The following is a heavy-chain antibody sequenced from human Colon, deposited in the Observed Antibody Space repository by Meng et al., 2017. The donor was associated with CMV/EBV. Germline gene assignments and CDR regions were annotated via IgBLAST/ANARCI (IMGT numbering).Heavy chain of an antibody. CDR3: AHRPYGSGSYFFDY. D-gene: IGHD3-10*01. Sequence: TFQDPGPTLVKPPQTLTRTCTFSGFSLSTIGMGVGWIRQPPGKALEWLGVIYWDDDKRYSPSLKSRLTITKDTSKNQVVLTMTNLDPLDTATYYCAHRPYGSGSYFFDYWGQGTLVTVSS. J-gene: IGHJ4*02. V-gene: IGHV2-5*02. CDR1: GFSLSTIGMG. CDR2: IYWDDDK.